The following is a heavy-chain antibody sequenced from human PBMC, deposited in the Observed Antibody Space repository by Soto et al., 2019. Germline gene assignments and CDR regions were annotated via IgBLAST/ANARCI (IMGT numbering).Heavy chain of an antibody. CDR1: GGSISSGYYY. CDR2: IYYSGNT. J-gene: IGHJ6*02. CDR3: ARASGYSTGWYALAYYYDGMDV. Sequence: PSETLSLTCSVSGGSISSGYYYWSWIRKPPGKGLAWIGNIYYSGNTYYNPSLKSRLIISIDTSKNQFSLKLSSVTAADTAVYYCARASGYSTGWYALAYYYDGMDVWGQGTTVTVSS. D-gene: IGHD6-19*01. V-gene: IGHV4-30-4*02.